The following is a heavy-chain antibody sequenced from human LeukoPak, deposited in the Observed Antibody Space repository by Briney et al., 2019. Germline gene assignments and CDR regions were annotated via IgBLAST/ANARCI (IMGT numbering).Heavy chain of an antibody. J-gene: IGHJ6*02. CDR3: ARGYHSFDV. CDR2: TRNKANSYTT. Sequence: GGSLRLSCAVSGFTFSGHYMDWVRQAPGKGLEWVGRTRNKANSYTTVYAASVQGRFTVSRDDTKNSLYLQMNSLKAEDTAVYYCARGYHSFDVWGQGTTVTVSS. V-gene: IGHV3-72*01. CDR1: GFTFSGHY. D-gene: IGHD1-26*01.